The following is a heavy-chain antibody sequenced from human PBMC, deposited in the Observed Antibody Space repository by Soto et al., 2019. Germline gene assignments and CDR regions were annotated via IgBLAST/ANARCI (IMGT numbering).Heavy chain of an antibody. D-gene: IGHD2-21*01. CDR2: IYYSGST. CDR1: DGSISSRSYY. V-gene: IGHV4-39*01. Sequence: PSETLSLTCAVSDGSISSRSYYWGWIRQSPGKGLEWIGSIYYSGSTYYNPSLKSRVTISVDTSKNQLSLRLSSVTAADTAVYYCAASCVGCGGFNYYGMDVWGQGTTVTVSS. J-gene: IGHJ6*02. CDR3: AASCVGCGGFNYYGMDV.